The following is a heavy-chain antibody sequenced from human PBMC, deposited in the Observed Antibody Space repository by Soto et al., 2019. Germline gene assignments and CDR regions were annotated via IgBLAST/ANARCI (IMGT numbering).Heavy chain of an antibody. V-gene: IGHV4-61*01. D-gene: IGHD1-1*01. CDR1: GGFVSSGSYY. J-gene: IGHJ3*02. Sequence: NPSETLSLTCAVYGGFVSSGSYYWSWIRQPPGKGLEWIGEMSHSGGTHFNPSLKSRVTISVDTSKNQFSLKVSSVTAADTALYYCARVERGTATTVVDAFDIWGPGTMVTVSS. CDR3: ARVERGTATTVVDAFDI. CDR2: MSHSGGT.